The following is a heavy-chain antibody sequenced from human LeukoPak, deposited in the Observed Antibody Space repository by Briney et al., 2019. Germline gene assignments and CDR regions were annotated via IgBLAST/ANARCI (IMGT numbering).Heavy chain of an antibody. CDR1: GGTFSSYA. CDR3: ARTPYTSASYRTFYFDY. D-gene: IGHD6-19*01. Sequence: GASVKVSCKASGGTFSSYAISWVRQAPGQGLEWMGAIHPSGGTTTYTQKFQGRVTMTRDMSTSTVNMDLSSLTSEDTAFYYCARTPYTSASYRTFYFDYWGQGTLVTVSS. V-gene: IGHV1-46*01. CDR2: IHPSGGTT. J-gene: IGHJ4*02.